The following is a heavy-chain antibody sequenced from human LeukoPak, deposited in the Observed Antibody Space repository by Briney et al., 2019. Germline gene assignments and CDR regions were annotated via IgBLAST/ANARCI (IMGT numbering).Heavy chain of an antibody. Sequence: GASVKVSCKASGYTFTSYGISWVRQAPGQGLEWMGWISAYNGNTNYAQKLQGRVTMTTDTSTSTAYMELRSLRSDDTAVYYCARDLVPYPSYYYYMDVWGKGTTVTVSS. J-gene: IGHJ6*03. V-gene: IGHV1-18*01. D-gene: IGHD2-2*01. CDR3: ARDLVPYPSYYYYMDV. CDR1: GYTFTSYG. CDR2: ISAYNGNT.